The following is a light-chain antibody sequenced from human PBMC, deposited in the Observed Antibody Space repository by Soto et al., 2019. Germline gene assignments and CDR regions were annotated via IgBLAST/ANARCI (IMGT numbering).Light chain of an antibody. V-gene: IGLV2-14*01. CDR2: EVT. CDR3: TSYTVRKSWV. Sequence: QSALTQPASVTGSPGQSITISCTGTSSDVGGYNHVSWYQQYPGIAPKLIIYEVTNRPSGVSDRFSGSKSGNTASLTISGLQPEDEADYYCTSYTVRKSWVFGGGTKLTVL. J-gene: IGLJ3*02. CDR1: SSDVGGYNH.